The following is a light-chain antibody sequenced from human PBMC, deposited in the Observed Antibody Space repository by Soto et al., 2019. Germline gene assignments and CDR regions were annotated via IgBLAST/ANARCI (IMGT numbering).Light chain of an antibody. Sequence: EIGMTQSPSTLSGSAGERATLSWGASQSVSRKLAWYQQTSGQAPGLLIYGASTRATGVPARFSGSGYGTEFNLTISNLQSEDFAVYHCQQYNNWLWTFGQGTKVDIK. J-gene: IGKJ1*01. CDR3: QQYNNWLWT. CDR1: QSVSRK. V-gene: IGKV3-15*01. CDR2: GAS.